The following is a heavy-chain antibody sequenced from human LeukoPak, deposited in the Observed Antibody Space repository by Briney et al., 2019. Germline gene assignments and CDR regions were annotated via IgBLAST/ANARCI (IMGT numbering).Heavy chain of an antibody. J-gene: IGHJ4*02. CDR3: ARIVSGYSSGWSSDY. V-gene: IGHV3-7*03. Sequence: GGSLRLSCVASGFTFSSCCMIWVRQAPGKGLEWLANIKQDESETHYVDSVKGRFAISRDNAKNSVYLHMSSPRSEDTAVYYCARIVSGYSSGWSSDYWGQGTLVTVSS. CDR1: GFTFSSCC. CDR2: IKQDESET. D-gene: IGHD6-19*01.